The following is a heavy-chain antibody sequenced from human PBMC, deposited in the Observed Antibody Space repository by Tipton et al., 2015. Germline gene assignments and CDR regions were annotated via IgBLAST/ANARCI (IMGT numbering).Heavy chain of an antibody. D-gene: IGHD6-13*01. CDR3: ASGYRSNWPFDY. CDR2: IYHSGST. V-gene: IGHV4-4*02. Sequence: TLSLTCSVSGDSISSSNWWSWVRQPPGKGLEWIGYIYHSGSTNYNPSVKSRVTISIDTPKNQFSLKLNSVTAADTAVYYCASGYRSNWPFDYWGQGTLVTVSS. J-gene: IGHJ4*02. CDR1: GDSISSSNW.